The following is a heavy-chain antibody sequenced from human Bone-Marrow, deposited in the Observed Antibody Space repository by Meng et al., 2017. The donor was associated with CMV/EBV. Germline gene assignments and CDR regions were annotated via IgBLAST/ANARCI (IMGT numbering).Heavy chain of an antibody. CDR3: AREFSTSPGVYYFDY. Sequence: SESLSLTCTVSGGSISSYYWSWIRQPPGKGLEWIGYIYYSGSTNYNPSLKSRVTISVDTSKNQFSLKLSSMTAADTAVYYCAREFSTSPGVYYFDYWGQGNLVTVSS. V-gene: IGHV4-59*01. D-gene: IGHD6-6*01. J-gene: IGHJ4*02. CDR2: IYYSGST. CDR1: GGSISSYY.